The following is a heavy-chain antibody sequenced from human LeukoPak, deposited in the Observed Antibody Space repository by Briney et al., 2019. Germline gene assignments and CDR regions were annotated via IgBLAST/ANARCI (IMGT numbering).Heavy chain of an antibody. J-gene: IGHJ4*02. CDR2: TKEDGSGS. D-gene: IGHD2-15*01. CDR1: GFSFSYYW. V-gene: IGHV3-7*01. CDR3: AKGGVVGTRYYFDS. Sequence: GGSLRLSCAASGFSFSYYWMSWVRQAPGKGLEWVANTKEDGSGSSYVDSVKGRFTISRDDAKNSLYLQMNSLRAEDTAVYYCAKGGVVGTRYYFDSWGQGTLVTVSS.